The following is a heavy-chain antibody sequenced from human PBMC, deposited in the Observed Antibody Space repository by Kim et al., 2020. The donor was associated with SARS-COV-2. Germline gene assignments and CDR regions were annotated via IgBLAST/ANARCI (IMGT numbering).Heavy chain of an antibody. D-gene: IGHD1-20*01. CDR1: GFTFSSYG. Sequence: GGSLRLSCAASGFTFSSYGMHWVRQAPGKGLEWVAVISYDGSNKYYADSVKGRFTISRDNSKNTLYLQMNSLRAEDTAVYYCAKVHEGEITGTVDYWGQGTLVTVSS. J-gene: IGHJ4*02. V-gene: IGHV3-30*18. CDR2: ISYDGSNK. CDR3: AKVHEGEITGTVDY.